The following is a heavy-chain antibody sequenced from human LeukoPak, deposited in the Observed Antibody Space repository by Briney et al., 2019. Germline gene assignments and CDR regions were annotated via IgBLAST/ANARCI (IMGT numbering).Heavy chain of an antibody. CDR3: ARALYDFWSGYYEDLHY. D-gene: IGHD3-3*01. J-gene: IGHJ4*02. Sequence: GGSLRLSCGASGFTFSSYWMHWVRQAPGKGLVWVSRINSDGSSTSYADSVKGRFTISRDNAKNTLYLQMNSLRAEDTAVYYCARALYDFWSGYYEDLHYWGQGTLVTVSS. V-gene: IGHV3-74*01. CDR2: INSDGSST. CDR1: GFTFSSYW.